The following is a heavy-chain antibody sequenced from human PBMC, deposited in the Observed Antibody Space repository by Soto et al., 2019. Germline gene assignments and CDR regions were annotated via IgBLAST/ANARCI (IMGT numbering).Heavy chain of an antibody. CDR1: GITFTAYA. D-gene: IGHD2-2*01. CDR2: ISGSGGST. J-gene: IGHJ4*02. CDR3: ATIIIPAATNFY. Sequence: EVQLLESGGGLVQPGGSLRLSCAASGITFTAYAMSLVRQAPGKGLEWVSSISGSGGSTYYADSVKGRLTISRDNSKNTLYLQMNSLRAEDTAVYYCATIIIPAATNFYWGQGTLVTVSS. V-gene: IGHV3-23*01.